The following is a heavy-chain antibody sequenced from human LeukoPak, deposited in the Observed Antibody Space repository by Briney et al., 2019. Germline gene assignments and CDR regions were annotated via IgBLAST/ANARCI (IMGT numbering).Heavy chain of an antibody. V-gene: IGHV3-30-3*01. D-gene: IGHD3-22*01. Sequence: PGGSLRLSCAASGFTFSSYAMHWVRQAPGKGLEWVAVISYDGSNKYYADSVKGRFTISRDNSKNTLYLQMNSLRAEDTAVYYCARGIDDSSGYPDWGQGTLVTVSS. CDR2: ISYDGSNK. J-gene: IGHJ4*02. CDR1: GFTFSSYA. CDR3: ARGIDDSSGYPD.